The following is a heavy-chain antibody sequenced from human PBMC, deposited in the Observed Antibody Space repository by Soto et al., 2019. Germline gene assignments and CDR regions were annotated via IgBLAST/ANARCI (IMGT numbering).Heavy chain of an antibody. CDR1: GFTFSSYA. CDR2: ISGSGGST. J-gene: IGHJ3*02. D-gene: IGHD3-10*01. V-gene: IGHV3-23*01. Sequence: GGSLRLSCAASGFTFSSYAMSWVRQAPGKGLEWVSAISGSGGSTYYADSEKGRFTISRDNSKNTLYLQMNSLRAEDMAVYYCANLHYGSGGYAHDAFDIWGQGTMVTVSS. CDR3: ANLHYGSGGYAHDAFDI.